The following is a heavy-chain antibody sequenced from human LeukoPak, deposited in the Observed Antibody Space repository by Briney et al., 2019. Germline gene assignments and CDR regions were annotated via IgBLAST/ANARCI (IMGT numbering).Heavy chain of an antibody. D-gene: IGHD6-13*01. CDR1: GYTFTSYA. J-gene: IGHJ5*02. CDR2: INAGNGNT. Sequence: ASVKVSCKASGYTFTSYAMHWVRQAPGQRLEWMGWINAGNGNTKYSQKFQGRVTITRDTSASTAYMELSSLRSEDTAVYYCARDRPADSPTRGFDPWGQGTLVTVSS. CDR3: ARDRPADSPTRGFDP. V-gene: IGHV1-3*01.